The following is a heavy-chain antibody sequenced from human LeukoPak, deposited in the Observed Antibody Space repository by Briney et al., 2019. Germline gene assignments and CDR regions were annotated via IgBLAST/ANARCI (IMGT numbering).Heavy chain of an antibody. V-gene: IGHV3-7*01. Sequence: PGGSLRLSCAASGFTFSSYWMSWVRQAPGKGLEWVANIKQDGSEKYYVDSVKGRFTISRDNAKNSLYLQMSSLRAEDTAVYYCARGTYDSSGYYAHLDYWGQGTLVTVSS. CDR2: IKQDGSEK. CDR1: GFTFSSYW. CDR3: ARGTYDSSGYYAHLDY. J-gene: IGHJ4*02. D-gene: IGHD3-22*01.